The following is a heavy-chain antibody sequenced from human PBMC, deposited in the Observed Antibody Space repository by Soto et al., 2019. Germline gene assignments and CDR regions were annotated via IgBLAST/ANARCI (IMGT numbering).Heavy chain of an antibody. D-gene: IGHD5-18*01. CDR3: ASRTRGYSYGYEDY. CDR2: IIPIFGTA. V-gene: IGHV1-69*01. J-gene: IGHJ4*02. CDR1: GGNFSSYA. Sequence: QVQLVQSGAEVKKPGSSVKVSCKASGGNFSSYAISWVRQAPGQGLEWMGGIIPIFGTANYVQKFQGRVTITADESTSTAYMELSSLRSEDTAVYYCASRTRGYSYGYEDYWGQGTLVTVSS.